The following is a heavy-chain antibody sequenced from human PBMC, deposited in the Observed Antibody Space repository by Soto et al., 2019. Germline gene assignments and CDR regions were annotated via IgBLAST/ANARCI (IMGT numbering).Heavy chain of an antibody. CDR1: GFTFDDYA. J-gene: IGHJ6*02. D-gene: IGHD5-12*01. CDR3: AKDLGNPLPRRLYYYYGMDV. Sequence: PGGSLRLSCAASGFTFDDYAMHWVRQAPGKGLEWVSLISWDGGSTYYADSVKGRFTISRDNSKNSLYLQMNSLRAEDTASYYCAKDLGNPLPRRLYYYYGMDVWGQGTTVTVSS. V-gene: IGHV3-43D*04. CDR2: ISWDGGST.